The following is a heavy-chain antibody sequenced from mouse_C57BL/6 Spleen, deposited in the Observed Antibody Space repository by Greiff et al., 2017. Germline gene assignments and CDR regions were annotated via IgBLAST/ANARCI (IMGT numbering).Heavy chain of an antibody. CDR2: IDPETGGT. Sequence: QVHVKQSGAELVRPGASVTLSCKASGYTFTDYEMHWVKQTPVHGLEWIGAIDPETGGTAYNQKFKGKAILTADKSSSTAYMELRSLTSEDSAVYYCTRDALRRYFDYWGQGTTLTVSS. J-gene: IGHJ2*01. D-gene: IGHD1-1*01. CDR3: TRDALRRYFDY. CDR1: GYTFTDYE. V-gene: IGHV1-15*01.